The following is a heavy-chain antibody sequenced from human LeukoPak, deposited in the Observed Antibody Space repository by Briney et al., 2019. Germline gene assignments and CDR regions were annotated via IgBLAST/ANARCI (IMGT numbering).Heavy chain of an antibody. CDR1: GGTFSSYA. CDR2: IIPIFGTA. V-gene: IGHV1-69*01. Sequence: SVKVSCKASGGTFSSYAISWVRQAPGQGLEWMGGIIPIFGTANYAQKFQGRVTITADESTSTAYMELSSLRSKDTAVYYCARVTIFGVVIGCFDYWGQGTLVTVSS. CDR3: ARVTIFGVVIGCFDY. D-gene: IGHD3-3*01. J-gene: IGHJ4*02.